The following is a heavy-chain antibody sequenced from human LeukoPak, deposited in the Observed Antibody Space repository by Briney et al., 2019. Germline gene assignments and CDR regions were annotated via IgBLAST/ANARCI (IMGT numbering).Heavy chain of an antibody. D-gene: IGHD3-3*01. Sequence: PSETLSLTCTVSGGSISSSSYYWGWIRQPPGKGLEWIVSIYYSGSTYYNPSLKSRVTISVDTSKNQFSLKLSSVTAADTAVYYCARHYDFWSGSDNTDYWGQGTLVTVSS. V-gene: IGHV4-39*01. CDR1: GGSISSSSYY. CDR3: ARHYDFWSGSDNTDY. J-gene: IGHJ4*02. CDR2: IYYSGST.